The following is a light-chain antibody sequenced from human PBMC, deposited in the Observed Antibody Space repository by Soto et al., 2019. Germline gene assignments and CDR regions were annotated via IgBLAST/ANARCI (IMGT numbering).Light chain of an antibody. J-gene: IGKJ2*01. CDR3: QQRYSTLYT. V-gene: IGKV1-39*01. CDR2: AAS. CDR1: QSISSY. Sequence: QMTQSPSSLSASVGDRVTSTCRASQSISSYLNWYQQKPGKAPKLLIYAASSLQSGGPSRFSGSRSGTDFTLPISSLQPEDYATYYCQQRYSTLYTFGQGTKLEIK.